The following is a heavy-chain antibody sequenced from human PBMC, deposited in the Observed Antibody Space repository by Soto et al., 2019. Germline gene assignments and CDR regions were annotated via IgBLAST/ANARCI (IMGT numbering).Heavy chain of an antibody. J-gene: IGHJ4*02. CDR2: INVGNGNI. CDR1: GYTFSNYA. CDR3: ARSWPSSSSSAPFDY. Sequence: ASVKVSCKASGYTFSNYAMHWVRQAPGQRLEWMGWINVGNGNIKYSQKFKGRVTITRDTSATTAYMELSSLRAEDTAVYYCARSWPSSSSSAPFDYWGQGTLVTVSS. V-gene: IGHV1-3*01. D-gene: IGHD6-6*01.